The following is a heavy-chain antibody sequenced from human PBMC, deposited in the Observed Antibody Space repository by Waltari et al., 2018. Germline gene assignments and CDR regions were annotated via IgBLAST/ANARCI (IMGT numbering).Heavy chain of an antibody. Sequence: QVQLVESGGGVVQPGRSLRLSCAASGFTFRSSGMHWVRQAPGKGLEWVAVIWYDGSNKYYADSVKGRFTISRDNSKNTLYLQMNSLRAEDTAVYYCARDEVGATRYWGQGTLVTVSS. CDR1: GFTFRSSG. V-gene: IGHV3-33*01. J-gene: IGHJ4*02. CDR3: ARDEVGATRY. CDR2: IWYDGSNK. D-gene: IGHD1-26*01.